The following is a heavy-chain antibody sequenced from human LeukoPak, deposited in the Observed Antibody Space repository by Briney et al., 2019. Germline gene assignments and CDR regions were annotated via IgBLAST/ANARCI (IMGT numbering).Heavy chain of an antibody. CDR1: GGSISSSNW. CDR3: ARSIAAAGPPLDY. CDR2: IYHSGST. V-gene: IGHV4-4*02. J-gene: IGHJ4*02. D-gene: IGHD6-13*01. Sequence: PSETLSLTCTVSGGSISSSNWWSWLRQPPGKGLEWIGEIYHSGSTNYNPSLKSRVTISVDKSKNQFSLKLSSVTAADTAVYYCARSIAAAGPPLDYWGQGTLVTVSS.